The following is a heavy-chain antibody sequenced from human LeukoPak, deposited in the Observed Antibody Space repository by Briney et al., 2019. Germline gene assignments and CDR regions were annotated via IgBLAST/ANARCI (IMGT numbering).Heavy chain of an antibody. CDR1: GFTFSNAW. CDR2: IKSKTDGGTT. D-gene: IGHD1-26*01. V-gene: IGHV3-15*01. Sequence: GGSLRLSCAASGFTFSNAWMSWVRQAPGKGLEWVGRIKSKTDGGTTDYAAPVKGRFSISRDDSKNTLYLQMNSLKTEDTAVYYCTAEQSGSYYPYYFDYWGQGTLVTVSS. CDR3: TAEQSGSYYPYYFDY. J-gene: IGHJ4*02.